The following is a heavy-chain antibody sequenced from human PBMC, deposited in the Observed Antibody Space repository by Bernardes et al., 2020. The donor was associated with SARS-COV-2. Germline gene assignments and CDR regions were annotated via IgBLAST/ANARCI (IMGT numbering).Heavy chain of an antibody. J-gene: IGHJ4*02. CDR1: GGSISTGAYF. D-gene: IGHD2-2*02. CDR2: IFYAGNT. Sequence: TLSLTCTVSGGSISTGAYFWSWIRQHPGKGLEWIGNIFYAGNTDYNPSLKSRVTISLEKSKNQFSLKLSSVTAADTAVYYCARVGVYTSPLEYWGQGALVTVSS. CDR3: ARVGVYTSPLEY. V-gene: IGHV4-31*03.